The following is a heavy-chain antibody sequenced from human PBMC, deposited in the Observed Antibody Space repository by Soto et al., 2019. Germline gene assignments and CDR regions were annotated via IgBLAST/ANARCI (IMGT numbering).Heavy chain of an antibody. Sequence: EVQLLESGGGLVQPGGSLGLSCAASGFTFNSYAMSWVRQAPGKGLEWVSAISGSGRNTYYADSVKGRFSISRDNSKNTLFLQINSLGAEDTTVYYCARPSLSRALEYWGQGTLITVSS. CDR1: GFTFNSYA. CDR2: ISGSGRNT. CDR3: ARPSLSRALEY. J-gene: IGHJ4*02. V-gene: IGHV3-23*01.